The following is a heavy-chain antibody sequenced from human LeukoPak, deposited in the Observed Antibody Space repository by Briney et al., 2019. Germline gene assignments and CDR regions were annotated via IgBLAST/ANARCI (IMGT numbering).Heavy chain of an antibody. J-gene: IGHJ5*02. Sequence: AASVKVSFKSFGGTFGSYVISWVRQAPGQGLDWMGGILPIFGTADYAQKFHGRVTITADESTNTAYMELKSLTSEDTAVYYCTRDRGGLDPWGEGTLVTVSS. CDR1: GGTFGSYV. D-gene: IGHD4-23*01. CDR3: TRDRGGLDP. V-gene: IGHV1-69*13. CDR2: ILPIFGTA.